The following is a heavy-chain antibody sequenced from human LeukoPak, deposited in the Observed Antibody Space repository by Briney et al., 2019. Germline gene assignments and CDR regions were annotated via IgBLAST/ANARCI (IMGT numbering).Heavy chain of an antibody. D-gene: IGHD5-18*01. CDR2: INPNSGGS. CDR1: GYTFTGYY. CDR3: ARDGGRGYSYDSGDFDY. J-gene: IGHJ4*02. V-gene: IGHV1-2*02. Sequence: GASVRVSCKTSGYTFTGYYIHWVRQAPGQGLEWMGWINPNSGGSKYAQKFQDRVTMTRGTSLTTAYMDLSRLGSDDTAVYYCARDGGRGYSYDSGDFDYWGQGTLVTVSS.